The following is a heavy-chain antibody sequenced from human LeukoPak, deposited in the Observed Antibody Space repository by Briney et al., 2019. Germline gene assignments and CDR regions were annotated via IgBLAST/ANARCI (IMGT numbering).Heavy chain of an antibody. CDR3: ARGADKYFDY. CDR1: VVSISSGGYS. J-gene: IGHJ4*02. V-gene: IGHV4-30-2*01. Sequence: PSETLSLTWAVSVVSISSGGYSWSWFRQPPGKGLEWIGYIYHSGSTYYNPSLKSRVTISVDRSKNQFSLKLSSVTAADTAVYYCARGADKYFDYWGQGTLVTVSS. CDR2: IYHSGST.